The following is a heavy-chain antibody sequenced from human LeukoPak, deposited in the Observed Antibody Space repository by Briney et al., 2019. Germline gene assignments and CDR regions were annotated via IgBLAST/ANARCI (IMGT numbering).Heavy chain of an antibody. J-gene: IGHJ4*02. V-gene: IGHV4-59*08. Sequence: SETLSLTCTVSGGSIISYYWSWIRQPPGMRLEWIGYISSAGSTIYTSSLKSRVTISVDTPNTRSSLNLHSVTAADTAVYYCVRHVGGTTYDHWGQGILVTVSS. CDR2: ISSAGST. D-gene: IGHD3-10*01. CDR3: VRHVGGTTYDH. CDR1: GGSIISYY.